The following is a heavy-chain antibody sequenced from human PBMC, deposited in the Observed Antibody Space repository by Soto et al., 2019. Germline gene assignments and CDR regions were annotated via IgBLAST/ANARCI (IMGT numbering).Heavy chain of an antibody. CDR3: AGSYCSSTSCPLTYFDY. Sequence: SETLSLTCTVSGGSISSYYWSWIRQPPGKGLEWIGYIYYSGSTNYNPSLKSRVTISVDTSKNQFSLMLSSVTAADTAVYYCAGSYCSSTSCPLTYFDYWGQGTLVTVSS. CDR2: IYYSGST. J-gene: IGHJ4*02. D-gene: IGHD2-2*01. V-gene: IGHV4-59*08. CDR1: GGSISSYY.